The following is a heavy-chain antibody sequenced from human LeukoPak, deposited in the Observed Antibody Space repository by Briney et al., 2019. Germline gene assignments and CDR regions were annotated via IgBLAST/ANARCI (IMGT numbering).Heavy chain of an antibody. CDR2: ISSSSSYI. CDR1: GFTFSSYS. J-gene: IGHJ4*02. D-gene: IGHD6-13*01. Sequence: PGWSLRLSCAASGFTFSSYSMNWVRQAPGKGLEWVSSISSSSSYIYYADSVKGRFTISRDNAKNSLYLQMNSLRAEDTAVYYCARDYIAAAALFDYWGQGTLVTVSS. CDR3: ARDYIAAAALFDY. V-gene: IGHV3-21*01.